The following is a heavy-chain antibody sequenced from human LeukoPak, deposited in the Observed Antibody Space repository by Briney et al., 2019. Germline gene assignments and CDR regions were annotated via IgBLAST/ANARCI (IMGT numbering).Heavy chain of an antibody. CDR1: GGFIRSSSYY. Sequence: SETLSLTRTVSGGFIRSSSYYWGWVREPPGKGLGWVGRNYYSGSTYYNPSLRCRVTRSVDTSKNQFSLELSSLSAADTAVYYWARGWGVAGQSLFDYWGQGTLVTVSS. CDR3: ARGWGVAGQSLFDY. CDR2: NYYSGST. V-gene: IGHV4-39*07. D-gene: IGHD3-10*01. J-gene: IGHJ4*02.